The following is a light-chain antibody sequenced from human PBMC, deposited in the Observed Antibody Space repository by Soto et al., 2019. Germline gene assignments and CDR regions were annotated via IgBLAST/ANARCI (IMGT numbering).Light chain of an antibody. J-gene: IGLJ1*01. CDR3: CSYAGCNNLI. Sequence: QSVLTKPPSASGAPGQSVTISCTGTSSDIGAYNYVSWYQQYPGKAPKLMIFEVSKRPSGVPDRFSGSKSGNTASLTVSGLQAEDEADYYCCSYAGCNNLIFGTGTKVTVL. CDR2: EVS. V-gene: IGLV2-8*01. CDR1: SSDIGAYNY.